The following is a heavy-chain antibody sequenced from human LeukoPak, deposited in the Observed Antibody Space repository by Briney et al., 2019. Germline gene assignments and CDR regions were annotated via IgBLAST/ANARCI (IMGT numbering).Heavy chain of an antibody. CDR3: ARTSRSVTTMGMFDP. D-gene: IGHD4-17*01. CDR1: GGSISSYY. V-gene: IGHV4-59*01. J-gene: IGHJ5*02. Sequence: SETLSLTCTVSGGSISSYYWSWIRQPPGKGLEWIGYIYYSGSTNYNPSLKSRVTISVDTSKNQFSLRLTSVTAADTAVYYCARTSRSVTTMGMFDPWGQGTLVAVSS. CDR2: IYYSGST.